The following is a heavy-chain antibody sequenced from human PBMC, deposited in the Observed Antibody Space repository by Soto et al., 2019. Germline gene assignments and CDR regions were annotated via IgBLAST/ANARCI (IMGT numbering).Heavy chain of an antibody. CDR3: AKDVGVGGIDS. CDR2: ITASGSAT. Sequence: EVPVLESGGALVQPGGSLRLSCAASGFTFRKHAMTWVRQAPGQGLEYVSSITASGSATFYAASVRGRFAISRDNAMSTLYLLESGVTAEGTNLCYGAKDVGVGGIDSWGQGSGVTVSS. D-gene: IGHD3-3*01. V-gene: IGHV3-23*01. J-gene: IGHJ4*02. CDR1: GFTFRKHA.